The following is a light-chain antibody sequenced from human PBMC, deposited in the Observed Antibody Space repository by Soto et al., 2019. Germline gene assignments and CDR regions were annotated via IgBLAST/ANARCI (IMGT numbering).Light chain of an antibody. CDR1: QDIKTY. V-gene: IGKV1-9*01. Sequence: IQLTQSPSSLSASVGDRVSITCRASQDIKTYLAWYQQKRGKAPKLLISGTFTLQSGVPSRFNGSGSGTDFTLTISSLQPEDFATYYCQRLNNYPPFTFGPGTKVDIK. J-gene: IGKJ3*01. CDR2: GTF. CDR3: QRLNNYPPFT.